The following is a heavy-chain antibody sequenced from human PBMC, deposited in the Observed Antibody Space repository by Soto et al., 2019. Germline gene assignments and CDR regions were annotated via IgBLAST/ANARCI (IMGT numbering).Heavy chain of an antibody. Sequence: QVQLVESGGGVVQPGRSLRLSCAASGFTFSSYGMHWVRQAPGKGLEWVAVIWYDGNIKYYADSVKGRFTISRDNSKNTLFLQMNSLRAEDTAVYYCARASEGGSYYGGLDYWGQGTLVTVSS. D-gene: IGHD1-26*01. CDR1: GFTFSSYG. J-gene: IGHJ4*02. CDR2: IWYDGNIK. CDR3: ARASEGGSYYGGLDY. V-gene: IGHV3-33*01.